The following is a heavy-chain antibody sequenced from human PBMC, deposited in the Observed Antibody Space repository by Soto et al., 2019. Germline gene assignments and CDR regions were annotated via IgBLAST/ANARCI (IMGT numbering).Heavy chain of an antibody. D-gene: IGHD3-10*01. J-gene: IGHJ6*02. V-gene: IGHV3-33*01. CDR3: ARPSNYYGSGEYGMDV. CDR1: GFTFSSYG. Sequence: GGSLRLSWAASGFTFSSYGMHWVRQAPGKGLEWVAVIWYDGSNKYYADSVKGRFTISRDNSKNTLYLQMNSLRAEDTAVYYCARPSNYYGSGEYGMDVWGQGTTVTVSS. CDR2: IWYDGSNK.